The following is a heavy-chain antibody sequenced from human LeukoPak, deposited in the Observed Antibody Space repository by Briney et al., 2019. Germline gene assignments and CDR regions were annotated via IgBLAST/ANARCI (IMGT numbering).Heavy chain of an antibody. V-gene: IGHV4-4*02. Sequence: SGTLSLTCAVSGGSISSSNWWSWVRQPPGKGLEWIGEIYHSGSTNYNPSLKSRVTISVDKSKNQFSLKLSSVTAADTAVYYCARARIYCSSPSCYGGAFDYWGQGTLVTVSS. J-gene: IGHJ4*02. CDR2: IYHSGST. D-gene: IGHD2-2*01. CDR1: GGSISSSNW. CDR3: ARARIYCSSPSCYGGAFDY.